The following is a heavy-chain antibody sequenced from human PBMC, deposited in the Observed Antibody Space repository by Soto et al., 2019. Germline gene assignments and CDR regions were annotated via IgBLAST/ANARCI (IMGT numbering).Heavy chain of an antibody. D-gene: IGHD1-7*01. Sequence: EVQLLESGGGLVQPGGSLRLSCAASGFTFSSYGMTWVRQAPGKGLEWVSFSSATGAGTYYADSVKGRFTISRDNSKNTLYLQMTSLRAGDTAVYYCAKDRRAGGNYGLYSDFWGQGALVIVSS. CDR3: AKDRRAGGNYGLYSDF. CDR2: SSATGAGT. J-gene: IGHJ4*02. V-gene: IGHV3-23*01. CDR1: GFTFSSYG.